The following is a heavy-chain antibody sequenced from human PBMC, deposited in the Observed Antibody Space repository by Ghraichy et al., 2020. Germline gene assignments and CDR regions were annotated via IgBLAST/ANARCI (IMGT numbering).Heavy chain of an antibody. D-gene: IGHD6-13*01. CDR2: IIPIFGTA. CDR1: GGTFSSYA. J-gene: IGHJ6*02. Sequence: SVKVSCKASGGTFSSYAISWVRQAPGQGLEWMGGIIPIFGTANYAQKFQGRVTITADESTSTAYMELSSLRSEDTAVYYCARVGSNLQQQLVDYYYYGMDVWGQGTTVTVSS. CDR3: ARVGSNLQQQLVDYYYYGMDV. V-gene: IGHV1-69*13.